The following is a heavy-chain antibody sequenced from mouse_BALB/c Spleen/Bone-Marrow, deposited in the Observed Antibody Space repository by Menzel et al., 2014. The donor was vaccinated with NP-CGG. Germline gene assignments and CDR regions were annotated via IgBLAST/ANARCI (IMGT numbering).Heavy chain of an antibody. V-gene: IGHV1S81*02. J-gene: IGHJ2*01. Sequence: QVQLQQFGAHLAKPVALVKLSCKFSFHTFTSYYMHWVKQMPGPGPERIGPINPSNGCTNFTEIIMSKATLTVDKAYSRAYVQLSSLTSEDCAVYYCTRGRTWGIDYWGQGIPLTGSS. CDR1: FHTFTSYY. CDR3: TRGRTWGIDY. CDR2: INPSNGCT. D-gene: IGHD4-1*01.